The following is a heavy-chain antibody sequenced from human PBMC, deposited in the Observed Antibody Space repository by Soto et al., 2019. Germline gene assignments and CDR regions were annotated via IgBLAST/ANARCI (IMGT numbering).Heavy chain of an antibody. J-gene: IGHJ4*02. CDR2: IKDGGRT. V-gene: IGHV4-34*01. CDR1: GGSLSGYY. D-gene: IGHD5-12*01. CDR3: ARGQEGVVATH. Sequence: QVQLQQWDAGLLKPSETLSLNCAVNGGSLSGYYWSWIRQPPGKGLEWIGEIKDGGRTNYSPSLTSRATISSDTSNNQFSLRLYSVTAADTGVYYCARGQEGVVATHWDQGTLVTVSS.